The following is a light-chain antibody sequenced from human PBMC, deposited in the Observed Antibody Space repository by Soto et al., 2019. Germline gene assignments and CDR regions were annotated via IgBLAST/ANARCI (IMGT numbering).Light chain of an antibody. V-gene: IGLV1-47*01. CDR2: RNN. CDR1: SSNIESNY. J-gene: IGLJ2*01. CDR3: TVWDDNLRGRL. Sequence: QSVLTQPPSASGTPGQRVTISCSGSSSNIESNYVYWYQQLPGTAPRLLIYRNNQRPSGVPDRFSGSKSGTSASLAISALRSEDEADYYCTVWDDNLRGRLFGGGTKLAVL.